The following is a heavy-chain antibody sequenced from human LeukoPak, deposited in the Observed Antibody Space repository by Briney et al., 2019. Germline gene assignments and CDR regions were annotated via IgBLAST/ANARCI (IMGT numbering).Heavy chain of an antibody. V-gene: IGHV1-18*01. CDR3: ARDVALTATFFDL. D-gene: IGHD6-25*01. Sequence: ASVKVSCKASGYTFTNYGISWVRQAPGQGLEWMGWISAYNGKTGYAQNLQGRVTMTTDTSTNTAYMDLRSLRSDDTAVYYCARDVALTATFFDLWGRGTLVTVSS. J-gene: IGHJ2*01. CDR2: ISAYNGKT. CDR1: GYTFTNYG.